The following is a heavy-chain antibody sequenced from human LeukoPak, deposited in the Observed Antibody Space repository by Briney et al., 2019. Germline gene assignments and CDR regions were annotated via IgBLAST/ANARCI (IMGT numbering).Heavy chain of an antibody. CDR3: ARAMHALYYYYGMDV. Sequence: GGSLRLSCAASGFTVNSNYMSWVRQAPGKGLEWVSVIYSGGSTYYADSVKGRFSISRDNSKNTLYLQMNSLRVEDTAVYYCARAMHALYYYYGMDVWGQGTTVTVSS. CDR2: IYSGGST. D-gene: IGHD2-2*01. V-gene: IGHV3-66*01. CDR1: GFTVNSNY. J-gene: IGHJ6*02.